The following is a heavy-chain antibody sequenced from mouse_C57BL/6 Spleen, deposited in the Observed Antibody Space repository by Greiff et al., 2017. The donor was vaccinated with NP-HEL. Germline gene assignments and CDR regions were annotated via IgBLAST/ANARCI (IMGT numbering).Heavy chain of an antibody. CDR1: GFSLTSYG. D-gene: IGHD1-1*01. Sequence: QVQLKQSGPGLVQPSQSLSITCTVSGFSLTSYGVHWVRQSPGKGLEWLGVIWSGGSTDYNAAFISRLSISKDNSKSQVFFKMNSLQADDTAIYYCARGVYYYGSSYGYAMDYWGQGTSVTVSS. CDR3: ARGVYYYGSSYGYAMDY. CDR2: IWSGGST. J-gene: IGHJ4*01. V-gene: IGHV2-2*01.